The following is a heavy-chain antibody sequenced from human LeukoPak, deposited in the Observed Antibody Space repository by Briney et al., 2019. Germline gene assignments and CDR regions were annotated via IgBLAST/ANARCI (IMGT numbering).Heavy chain of an antibody. J-gene: IGHJ4*02. CDR2: IYYSGST. CDR1: GGSISGYY. V-gene: IGHV4-31*03. CDR3: ARSQDCSSTSCYVGFDY. D-gene: IGHD2-2*01. Sequence: PSETLSLTCTVSGGSISGYYWSWIRQHPGKGLEWIGYIYYSGSTYYNPSLKSRVTISVDTSKNQFSLKLSSVTAADTAVYYCARSQDCSSTSCYVGFDYWGQGTLVTVSS.